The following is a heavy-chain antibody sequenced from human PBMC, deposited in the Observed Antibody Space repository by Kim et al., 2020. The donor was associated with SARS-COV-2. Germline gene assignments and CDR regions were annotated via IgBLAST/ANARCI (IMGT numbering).Heavy chain of an antibody. CDR1: GFAFRSYA. CDR3: AKVGIGGSIAVTGFFDY. V-gene: IGHV3-23*01. CDR2: MNGRGDST. D-gene: IGHD6-19*01. J-gene: IGHJ4*02. Sequence: GGSLRLSCAASGFAFRSYAMTWVRQAPGKGLEWVSVMNGRGDSTHYADSVKGLFTISRDNSKSTLDLQMNSLRDEDTAVYYCAKVGIGGSIAVTGFFDYWGPGTLVTVSS.